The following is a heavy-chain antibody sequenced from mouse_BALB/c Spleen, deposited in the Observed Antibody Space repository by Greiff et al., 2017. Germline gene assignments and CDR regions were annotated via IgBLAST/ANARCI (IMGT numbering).Heavy chain of an antibody. CDR2: IYPGDGDT. CDR1: GYTFTSYW. Sequence: QVQLQQSGAELARPGASVKLSCKASGYTFTSYWMQWVKQRPGQGLEWIGAIYPGDGDTRYTQKFKGKATLTADKSSSTAYMQLSSLASEDSAVYYCARDDGNYLGFDYWGQGTTLTVSS. V-gene: IGHV1-87*01. D-gene: IGHD2-3*01. CDR3: ARDDGNYLGFDY. J-gene: IGHJ2*01.